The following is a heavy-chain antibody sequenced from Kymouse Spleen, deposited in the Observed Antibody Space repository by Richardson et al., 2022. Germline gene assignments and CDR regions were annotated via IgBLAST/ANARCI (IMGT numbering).Heavy chain of an antibody. CDR3: AREGSSGHYYYYGMDV. J-gene: IGHJ6*02. Sequence: QVQLVESGGGVVQPGRSLRLSCAASGFTFSSYGMHWVRQAPGKGLEWVAVIWYDGSNKYYADSVKGRFTISRDNSKNTLYLQMNSLRAEDTAVYYCAREGSSGHYYYYGMDVWGQGTTVTVSS. CDR2: IWYDGSNK. CDR1: GFTFSSYG. D-gene: IGHD6-19*01. V-gene: IGHV3-33*01.